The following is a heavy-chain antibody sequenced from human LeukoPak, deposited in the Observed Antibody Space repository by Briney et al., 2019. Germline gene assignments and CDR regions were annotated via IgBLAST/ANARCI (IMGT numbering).Heavy chain of an antibody. J-gene: IGHJ4*02. CDR1: GFAFGDFA. V-gene: IGHV3-30*02. CDR2: IRYDGSNK. CDR3: AKPGGYGDYDYFDY. D-gene: IGHD4-17*01. Sequence: GGSLRLSCAASGFAFGDFAMNWVRQAPGKGLEWVAFIRYDGSNKYYADSVKGRFTISRDNSKNTLYLQMNSLRAEDTAVYYCAKPGGYGDYDYFDYWGQGTLVTVSS.